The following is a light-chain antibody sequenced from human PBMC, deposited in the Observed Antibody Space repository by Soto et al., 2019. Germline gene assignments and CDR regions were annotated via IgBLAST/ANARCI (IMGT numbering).Light chain of an antibody. J-gene: IGKJ1*01. V-gene: IGKV1-17*01. CDR3: LQHNSYPWT. CDR2: AVS. CDR1: QGISNE. Sequence: DIQMTQSPASLPASVGDRVTITCRASQGISNELAWYQQKPGKAPKRLIYAVSSLQTGVPSRFSGSGSGTEFTLTISSLQPEDFATYYCLQHNSYPWTFGQGTTLEIK.